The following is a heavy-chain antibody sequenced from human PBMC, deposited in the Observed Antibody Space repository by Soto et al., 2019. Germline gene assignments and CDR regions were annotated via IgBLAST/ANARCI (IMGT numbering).Heavy chain of an antibody. CDR2: MNPNSGNT. V-gene: IGHV1-8*01. CDR3: AKGQLLLNYYYGMDV. J-gene: IGHJ6*02. Sequence: ASVKVSCKASGCTFTSYDINWVRQATGQGLEWMGWMNPNSGNTGYAQKFQGRVTMTRNTSISTAYMELSSLRSEDTAVYYCAKGQLLLNYYYGMDVWGQGTTVTVSS. CDR1: GCTFTSYD. D-gene: IGHD1-26*01.